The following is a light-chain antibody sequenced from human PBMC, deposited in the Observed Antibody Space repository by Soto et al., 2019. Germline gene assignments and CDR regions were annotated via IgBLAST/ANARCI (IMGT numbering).Light chain of an antibody. Sequence: ENVLTQSPGTLSLSPGERATLSCRVSQTVTNSFFAWYQQKPGQPPRLLIHGISSRATGIPDRFSGSGSGTDFTLTISRLEPEDFVVYYCQQYSTLPHTFGRGTKLEV. V-gene: IGKV3-20*01. J-gene: IGKJ2*01. CDR3: QQYSTLPHT. CDR2: GIS. CDR1: QTVTNSF.